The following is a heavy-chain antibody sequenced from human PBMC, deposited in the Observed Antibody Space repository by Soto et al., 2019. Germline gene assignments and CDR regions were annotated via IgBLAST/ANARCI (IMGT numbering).Heavy chain of an antibody. J-gene: IGHJ6*02. CDR2: IYYSGST. CDR1: GGCISSGGYY. V-gene: IGHV4-31*02. CDR3: ARGGRRSPGMDV. Sequence: QVQLQESGPGLVKPSQTLSLTWTVSGGCISSGGYYWSWIRQHPGKGLEWIGYIYYSGSTYYNPSLKSRVTISVDTSKNQFSLKLSSVTASDTAVYYCARGGRRSPGMDVWGQGTTVTVSS.